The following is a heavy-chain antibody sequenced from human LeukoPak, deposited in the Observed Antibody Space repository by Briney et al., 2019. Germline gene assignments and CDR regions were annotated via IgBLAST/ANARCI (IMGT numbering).Heavy chain of an antibody. CDR2: ISSSSSTI. D-gene: IGHD6-13*01. CDR3: ATEPSSWLLLDAFDI. V-gene: IGHV3-48*01. J-gene: IGHJ3*02. Sequence: GGTLRLSCAASGFTFSSYSMNWVRHASGKGLEWVSYISSSSSTIYYADSVKGRFTISRDNAKNSLYLQMNSLRAEDTAVYYCATEPSSWLLLDAFDIWGQGTMVTVSS. CDR1: GFTFSSYS.